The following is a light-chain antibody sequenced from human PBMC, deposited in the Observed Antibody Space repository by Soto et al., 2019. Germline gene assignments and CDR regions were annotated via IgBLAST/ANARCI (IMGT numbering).Light chain of an antibody. CDR2: DVS. V-gene: IGLV2-23*02. CDR1: SSDVGSYNL. J-gene: IGLJ2*01. Sequence: QSALTQPASVSGSPGQSITISCTGTSSDVGSYNLVSWYQQHPGKSPKLMIYDVSKRPSGVSNRFSGSKSGNTDSLTISGLQAEDEADYYCCSYAGSSTSVVFGGGNQLTVL. CDR3: CSYAGSSTSVV.